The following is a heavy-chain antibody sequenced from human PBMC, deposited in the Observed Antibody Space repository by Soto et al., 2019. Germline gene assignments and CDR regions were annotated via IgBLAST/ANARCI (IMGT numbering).Heavy chain of an antibody. CDR3: EKGGRTWGEY. V-gene: IGHV4-4*02. J-gene: IGHJ4*01. CDR2: ISHSGST. Sequence: QVQLQESGPGLVNSSGTLSLTCAVSGGSISMFNWWSWVRQTPGKGLELIGVISHSGSTNYNPSLTSRVTISIDKSTNQFSLNLNSVTAADTAVYYCEKGGRTWGEYWGQGTLVTVSS. CDR1: GGSISMFNW. D-gene: IGHD3-16*01.